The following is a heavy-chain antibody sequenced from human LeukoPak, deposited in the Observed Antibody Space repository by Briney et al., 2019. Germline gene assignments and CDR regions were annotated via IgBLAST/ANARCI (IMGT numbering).Heavy chain of an antibody. Sequence: GGSLRLSCAASGFTFSYYGMHWVRQAPGKGLEWVTFIGYDGTDKYYADSVKGRFTISRDNSKNTLSLHMNSLRAEDTAVYYCARDLTYNSWFYFDSWGQGTLVTVSS. D-gene: IGHD6-13*01. CDR2: IGYDGTDK. J-gene: IGHJ4*02. V-gene: IGHV3-30*02. CDR1: GFTFSYYG. CDR3: ARDLTYNSWFYFDS.